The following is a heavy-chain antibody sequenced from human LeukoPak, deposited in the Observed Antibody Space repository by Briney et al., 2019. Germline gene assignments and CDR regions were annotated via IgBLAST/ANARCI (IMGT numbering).Heavy chain of an antibody. Sequence: PSETLSLTCTVPGGSISSGSHYWSWIRQPAGKGLEWLGRIYTSGSTNYNSSLKSRITISVDTSKNQFSLKLSSVTAADTAVYYCARGGHSVRNWFDPWGQGTLVTVSS. CDR1: GGSISSGSHY. CDR2: IYTSGST. V-gene: IGHV4-61*02. J-gene: IGHJ5*02. CDR3: ARGGHSVRNWFDP. D-gene: IGHD6-19*01.